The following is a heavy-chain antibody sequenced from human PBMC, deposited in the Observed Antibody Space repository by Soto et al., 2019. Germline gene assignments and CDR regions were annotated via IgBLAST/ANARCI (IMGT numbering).Heavy chain of an antibody. D-gene: IGHD3-22*01. CDR3: VGGYYFGDY. CDR1: GFTFRSYG. J-gene: IGHJ4*02. V-gene: IGHV3-30*03. Sequence: QVQLVESGGGVVQPGRSLRLSCAASGFTFRSYGMHWVRQAPGKGLQWVAVISYDGSNKYYADSVKGRFTISRDNSKNTLYLQMNSLRAEDTAVYYCVGGYYFGDYWGQGTLVTVSS. CDR2: ISYDGSNK.